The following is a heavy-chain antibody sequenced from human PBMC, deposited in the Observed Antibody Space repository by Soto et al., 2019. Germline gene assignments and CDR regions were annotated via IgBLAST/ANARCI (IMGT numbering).Heavy chain of an antibody. J-gene: IGHJ3*02. D-gene: IGHD3-3*01. CDR2: ISGSGGST. Sequence: GGSLRLSCAASGFTFSSYAMSWVRQAPGKGLEWVSAISGSGGSTYYADSVKGRFTISRDNSKNTLYLQMNSLRAEDTAVYYCAKDPPYDFWSGYYSGNAFDIWGQGTMVTVS. CDR1: GFTFSSYA. V-gene: IGHV3-23*01. CDR3: AKDPPYDFWSGYYSGNAFDI.